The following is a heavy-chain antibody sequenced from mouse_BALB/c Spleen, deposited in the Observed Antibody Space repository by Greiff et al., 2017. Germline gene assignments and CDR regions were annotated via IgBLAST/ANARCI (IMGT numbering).Heavy chain of an antibody. J-gene: IGHJ3*01. V-gene: IGHV1-5*01. D-gene: IGHD2-1*01. CDR1: GYSFTSYW. CDR2: IYPGNSDT. Sequence: EVQLQESGTVLARPGASVKMSCKASGYSFTSYWMHWVKQRPGQGLEWIGAIYPGNSDTSYNQKFKGKAKLTAVTSASTAYMELSSLTNEDSAVYYCTRSENGNYEAYWGQGTLVTVSA. CDR3: TRSENGNYEAY.